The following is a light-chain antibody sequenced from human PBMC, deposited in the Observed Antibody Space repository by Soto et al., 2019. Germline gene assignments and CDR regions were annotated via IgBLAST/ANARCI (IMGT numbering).Light chain of an antibody. CDR3: QQYGHSPIT. CDR2: GAS. J-gene: IGKJ5*01. CDR1: QSVNTN. V-gene: IGKV3-20*01. Sequence: EIVLTQSQGTLSLSPGERATLSCRASQSVNTNLAWYQQKPGQAPRLLISGASSRATGIPDRVSGSGSGADFTLTIRRLEPEDFALYYCQQYGHSPITFGQGRRLESK.